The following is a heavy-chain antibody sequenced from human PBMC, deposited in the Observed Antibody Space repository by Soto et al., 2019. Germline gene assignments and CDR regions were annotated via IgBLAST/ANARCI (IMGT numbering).Heavy chain of an antibody. D-gene: IGHD1-26*01. CDR3: ARQVGGGPPGH. CDR1: GGSISSSSYY. CDR2: IYYSGST. Sequence: QLQLQESGPGLVKPSETLSLTCTVSGGSISSSSYYWGWIRQPPETGLEWIGSIYYSGSTYYNPSLKSRVTISVDTSKNQFSLKLSSVTAADTAVYYCARQVGGGPPGHWGQGSLVTVSS. J-gene: IGHJ1*01. V-gene: IGHV4-39*01.